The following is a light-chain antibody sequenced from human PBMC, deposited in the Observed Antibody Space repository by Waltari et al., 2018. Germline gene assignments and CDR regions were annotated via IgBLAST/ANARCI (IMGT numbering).Light chain of an antibody. J-gene: IGLJ3*02. V-gene: IGLV3-21*04. CDR3: QVWDSSRAHVV. Sequence: SYVLTQPPSVSVAPGQTARITCGINNIGSRSVHWGQQRPGQAPVPVIYYDSDRPSGIPERFSGSNSGDTATLTSSRVEAGDEADYYCQVWDSSRAHVVFGGGTRLTVL. CDR2: YDS. CDR1: NIGSRS.